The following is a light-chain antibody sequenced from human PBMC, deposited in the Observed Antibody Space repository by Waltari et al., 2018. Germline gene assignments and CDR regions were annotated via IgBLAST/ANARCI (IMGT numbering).Light chain of an antibody. CDR2: EVS. Sequence: QSALTQPASVSGSPGQSITISCTGTSSAFGNYNHVSWFQQHPDKAPKLTIYEVSDRPSGVSARFSGTKSANTASLTISGLQAEDEAHYYCSSVTSTTTWVFGGGTKLTVL. CDR3: SSVTSTTTWV. CDR1: SSAFGNYNH. V-gene: IGLV2-14*01. J-gene: IGLJ3*02.